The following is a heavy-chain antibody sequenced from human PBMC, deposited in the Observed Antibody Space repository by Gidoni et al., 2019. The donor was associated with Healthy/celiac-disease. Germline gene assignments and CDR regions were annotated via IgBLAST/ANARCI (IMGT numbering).Heavy chain of an antibody. V-gene: IGHV3-30-3*01. CDR2: ISYDGSNK. J-gene: IGHJ4*02. Sequence: QVQLVESGGGVVQPGRSLRLSCAASGFTFSSYAMHWVRQAPGKGLEWVAVISYDGSNKYYADSVKGRFTISRDNSKNTLYLQMNSLRAEDTAVYYCAREVDGGNFDYWGQGTLVTVSS. D-gene: IGHD2-15*01. CDR1: GFTFSSYA. CDR3: AREVDGGNFDY.